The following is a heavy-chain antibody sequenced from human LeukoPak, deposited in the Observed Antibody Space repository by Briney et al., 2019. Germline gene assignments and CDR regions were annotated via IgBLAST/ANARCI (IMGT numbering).Heavy chain of an antibody. Sequence: PSETLSLTCIVSGGSISDHYWSWIRHPPGKGLDWIGHISYSGRTNYNPSLKSRVTISLDTSRNQFSLKLTSVTAADTAVYYCARVFSDSSGYPFDNWGQGTLVTVSS. CDR1: GGSISDHY. V-gene: IGHV4-59*11. J-gene: IGHJ4*02. D-gene: IGHD3-22*01. CDR3: ARVFSDSSGYPFDN. CDR2: ISYSGRT.